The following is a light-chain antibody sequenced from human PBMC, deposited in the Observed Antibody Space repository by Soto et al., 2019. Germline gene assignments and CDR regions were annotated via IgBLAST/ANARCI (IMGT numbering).Light chain of an antibody. CDR2: EGN. CDR1: SSDVGKYNH. V-gene: IGLV2-23*03. J-gene: IGLJ2*01. CDR3: CSYAGDNTFI. Sequence: QSALTQPASVSGSPGQSITISCTGTSSDVGKYNHVSWYQYYPGKAPKLIIYEGNKRPSGVSNRFSGSKSGYTASLTISGLQAEDEADYYCCSYAGDNTFIFGGGTQLTVL.